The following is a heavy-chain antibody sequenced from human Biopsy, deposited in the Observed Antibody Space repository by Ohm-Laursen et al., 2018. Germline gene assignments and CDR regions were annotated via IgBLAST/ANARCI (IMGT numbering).Heavy chain of an antibody. D-gene: IGHD3-16*01. J-gene: IGHJ4*02. CDR1: GYTFTSFY. CDR2: INPHGGRT. V-gene: IGHV1-46*01. Sequence: ASVKVSCKASGYTFTSFYMHWVRQAPGQGLEWVGIINPHGGRTRYAQKFQGRVRMTTDTSTTTAYMDLSSLTSADTAVYYCARDEDSNGGDTLDYWGQGALLTVSS. CDR3: ARDEDSNGGDTLDY.